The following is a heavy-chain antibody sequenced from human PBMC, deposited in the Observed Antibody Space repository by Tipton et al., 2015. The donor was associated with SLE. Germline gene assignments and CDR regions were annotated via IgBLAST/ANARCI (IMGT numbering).Heavy chain of an antibody. D-gene: IGHD1-26*01. CDR1: GFSISSGYY. Sequence: TLSLTCTVSGFSISSGYYWGWMRQSPGKGLEWIGSIYRSGSTYYTPSLRSRVTMSLATSKNQFSLKLSSVTAADTAVYYCATGIVVKFSGTLPEYAFNIWGQGTMVTVSS. J-gene: IGHJ3*02. CDR3: ATGIVVKFSGTLPEYAFNI. CDR2: IYRSGST. V-gene: IGHV4-38-2*02.